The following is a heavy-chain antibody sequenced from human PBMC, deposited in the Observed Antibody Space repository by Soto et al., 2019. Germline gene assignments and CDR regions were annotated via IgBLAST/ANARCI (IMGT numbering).Heavy chain of an antibody. Sequence: PGGSLRLSCAASGFTFSSYAMSWVRQAPGKGLEWVSAISGSGGSTYYADSVKGRFTISRDNSKNTLYLQMNSLRAEDTAVYYCAKGLGYCSSTSCYGLRAFDIWGQGTMVTVSS. CDR1: GFTFSSYA. V-gene: IGHV3-23*01. CDR3: AKGLGYCSSTSCYGLRAFDI. D-gene: IGHD2-2*01. CDR2: ISGSGGST. J-gene: IGHJ3*02.